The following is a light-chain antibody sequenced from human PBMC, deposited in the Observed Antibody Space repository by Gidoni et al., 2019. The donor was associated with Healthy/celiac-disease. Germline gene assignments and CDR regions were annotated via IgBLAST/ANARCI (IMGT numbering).Light chain of an antibody. Sequence: QSVLTQPPSVLAPQGHKGTISCSGSSSNIGNNYVSWYQQLPGTAPKLLIYDNNKRPSGIPDRFSGSKSGTSATLGITGLQTGDEADYYCGTWDSSLSAGVFGGGTKLTVL. V-gene: IGLV1-51*01. CDR2: DNN. J-gene: IGLJ2*01. CDR3: GTWDSSLSAGV. CDR1: SSNIGNNY.